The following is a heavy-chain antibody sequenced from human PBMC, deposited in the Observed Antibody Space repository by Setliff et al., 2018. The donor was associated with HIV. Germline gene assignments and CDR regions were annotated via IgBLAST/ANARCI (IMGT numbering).Heavy chain of an antibody. CDR3: ARGGYSYGFGRHRAYFQY. Sequence: SETLSLTCAVYGGSFSGYYWTWIRQPPGKGLEWIGEINHSGGTNYNPSLKSRVTMSVDTSKNQFSLKLSSVTAADTAVFYCARGGYSYGFGRHRAYFQYWGQGTQVTVSS. D-gene: IGHD5-18*01. J-gene: IGHJ1*01. V-gene: IGHV4-34*01. CDR1: GGSFSGYY. CDR2: INHSGGT.